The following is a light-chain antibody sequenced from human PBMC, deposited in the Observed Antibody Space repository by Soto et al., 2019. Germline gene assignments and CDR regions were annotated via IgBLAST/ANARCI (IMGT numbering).Light chain of an antibody. V-gene: IGKV3-11*01. J-gene: IGKJ1*01. Sequence: EVVLTQSPATLSLSPGERATLSCRASQSVRTSLAWYQHKPGQAPRLVIYDASLRANGVPARFGGSGSGTDFTLTINSLEPEDFAVYYCQQYVSSPWAFGQGTKVDI. CDR3: QQYVSSPWA. CDR1: QSVRTS. CDR2: DAS.